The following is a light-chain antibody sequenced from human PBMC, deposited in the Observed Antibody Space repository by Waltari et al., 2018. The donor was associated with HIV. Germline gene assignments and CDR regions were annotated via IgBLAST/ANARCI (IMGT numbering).Light chain of an antibody. Sequence: QSVLTQPPSVSGAPGQRVTISCTGSSSNIGARIDVHWYQQLPGTAPKLLIYVYNNRPSGVPDLFSGSKSGTSASLAITGLQAEDEADYSCQSYDSSLSGSVFGGGTKLTVL. V-gene: IGLV1-40*01. CDR3: QSYDSSLSGSV. CDR2: VYN. J-gene: IGLJ3*02. CDR1: SSNIGARID.